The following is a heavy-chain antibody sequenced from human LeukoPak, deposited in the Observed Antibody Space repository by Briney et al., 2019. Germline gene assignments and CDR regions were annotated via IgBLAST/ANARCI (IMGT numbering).Heavy chain of an antibody. D-gene: IGHD3-10*01. CDR2: INPNSGGT. Sequence: ASVKVSCKASGYTFTGYYMHWVRQAPGQGLEWMGWINPNSGGTNYAQKFQGRVTMTRDTSISTAYMELSRLRSDDTAVYYCARGQAPKRAMVRGVIFDYWGQGTLVTVSS. CDR3: ARGQAPKRAMVRGVIFDY. CDR1: GYTFTGYY. J-gene: IGHJ4*02. V-gene: IGHV1-2*02.